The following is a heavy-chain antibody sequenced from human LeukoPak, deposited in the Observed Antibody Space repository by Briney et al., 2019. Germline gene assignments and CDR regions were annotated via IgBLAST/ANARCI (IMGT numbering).Heavy chain of an antibody. CDR3: ARHRSSGYYGHYFDY. Sequence: SETLSLTCTVSGGSISSSSYYWSWIRQPPGKGLEWIGYIYYSGSTNYNPSLKSRVTISVDTSKNQFSLKLSSVTAADTAVYYCARHRSSGYYGHYFDYWGQGTLVTVSS. CDR1: GGSISSSSYY. V-gene: IGHV4-61*05. CDR2: IYYSGST. D-gene: IGHD3-22*01. J-gene: IGHJ4*02.